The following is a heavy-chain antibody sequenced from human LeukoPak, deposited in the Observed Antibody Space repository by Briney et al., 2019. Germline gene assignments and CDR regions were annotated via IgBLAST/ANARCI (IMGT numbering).Heavy chain of an antibody. D-gene: IGHD6-13*01. CDR3: ARLTSSWYQDWYFDL. Sequence: SETLSLTCAVYGGSFSGYYWSWIRQPAGKGLEWIGRIYTSGSTNYNPSLKSRVTMSVDTSKKQFSLKLSSVTAADTAVYYCARLTSSWYQDWYFDLWGRGTLATVSS. CDR2: IYTSGST. CDR1: GGSFSGYY. J-gene: IGHJ2*01. V-gene: IGHV4-59*10.